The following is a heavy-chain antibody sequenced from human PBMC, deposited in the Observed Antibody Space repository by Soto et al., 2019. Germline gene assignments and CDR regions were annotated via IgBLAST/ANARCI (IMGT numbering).Heavy chain of an antibody. Sequence: QVQLVESGGGVVQPGRSLRLSCAASGFTFSSYAMHWVRQAPGKGLEWVAVISYDGSNKYYADSVKGRFTISRDNSKNTLYLQMNSRRAEDTAVYYCARDRSVSYSGSYYFDYWGQGTLVTVSS. D-gene: IGHD1-26*01. V-gene: IGHV3-30*14. CDR1: GFTFSSYA. CDR3: ARDRSVSYSGSYYFDY. J-gene: IGHJ4*02. CDR2: ISYDGSNK.